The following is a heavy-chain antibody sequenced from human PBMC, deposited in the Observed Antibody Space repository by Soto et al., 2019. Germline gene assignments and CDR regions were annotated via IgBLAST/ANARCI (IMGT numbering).Heavy chain of an antibody. CDR1: GYTFSSYD. CDR2: MNPNSGNT. CDR3: ARATDYYDSSGYYYRWSDP. D-gene: IGHD3-22*01. V-gene: IGHV1-8*01. J-gene: IGHJ5*02. Sequence: ASVKVSCKASGYTFSSYDINWVRQATGQGLEWMGWMNPNSGNTGYAQKFQGRVTMTRNTSISTAYMELSSLRSEDTAVYYCARATDYYDSSGYYYRWSDPWGQGTLVTVSS.